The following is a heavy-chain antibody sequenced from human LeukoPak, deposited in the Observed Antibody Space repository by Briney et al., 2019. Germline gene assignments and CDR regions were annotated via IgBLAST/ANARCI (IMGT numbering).Heavy chain of an antibody. CDR2: MSNSGSTI. J-gene: IGHJ4*02. D-gene: IGHD3-10*01. CDR3: ARGKTATGTGSAY. V-gene: IGHV3-11*01. Sequence: PGGSLRLSCAASGFTFSDYYMNWIRQAPGKGLEWVSYMSNSGSTIYYADFAKGRFTISRDNAKNSPYLQMNSLRAEDTAVYYCARGKTATGTGSAYWGQGTLVTVSS. CDR1: GFTFSDYY.